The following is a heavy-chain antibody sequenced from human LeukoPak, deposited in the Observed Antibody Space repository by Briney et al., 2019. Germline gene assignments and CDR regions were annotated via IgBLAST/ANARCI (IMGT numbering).Heavy chain of an antibody. Sequence: SETLSLTCTVSGGSISSSSYYWGWIRQPPGKGLEWIGSIYYSGSTYYNPSLKSRVTISVDTSKNQFSLKLSSVTAADTAVYYCARHLGWNYDFSRGSERDPWGQGTLVTVSS. CDR3: ARHLGWNYDFSRGSERDP. CDR1: GGSISSSSYY. D-gene: IGHD3-3*01. CDR2: IYYSGST. J-gene: IGHJ5*02. V-gene: IGHV4-39*01.